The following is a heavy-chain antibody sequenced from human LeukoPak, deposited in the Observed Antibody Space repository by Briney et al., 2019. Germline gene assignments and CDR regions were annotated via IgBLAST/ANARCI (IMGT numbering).Heavy chain of an antibody. Sequence: GGSLRLSCAASGFTFSSDSMNWVRQAPGKGLEWVSSISSSSSYMYYADSVKGRFTISRDNAKNSLYLQMNSLRAEDTAVYYCATSLGGYCSGGSCHEYYFDYWGQGTLVTVSS. D-gene: IGHD2-15*01. CDR2: ISSSSSYM. CDR1: GFTFSSDS. V-gene: IGHV3-21*01. J-gene: IGHJ4*02. CDR3: ATSLGGYCSGGSCHEYYFDY.